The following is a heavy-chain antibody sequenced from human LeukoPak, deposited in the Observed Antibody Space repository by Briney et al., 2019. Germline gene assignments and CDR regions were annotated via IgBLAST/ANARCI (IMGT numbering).Heavy chain of an antibody. Sequence: PGGSLRLSCAASGFTFSSYAMSWVRQAPGKGLEWVSTISGSGGNTYYADSVKGRFTISRDNSKNTLYMQMNSLRAEDTAVYYCAKPSLVWFGELLEDYWGQGTLVTVSS. V-gene: IGHV3-23*01. D-gene: IGHD3-10*01. CDR2: ISGSGGNT. J-gene: IGHJ4*02. CDR3: AKPSLVWFGELLEDY. CDR1: GFTFSSYA.